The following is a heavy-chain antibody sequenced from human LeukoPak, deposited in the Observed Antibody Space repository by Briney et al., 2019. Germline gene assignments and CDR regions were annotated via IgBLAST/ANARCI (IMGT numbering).Heavy chain of an antibody. V-gene: IGHV6-1*01. CDR3: ARTTVYDGSKYYGLGV. CDR2: TYYRSKWFD. D-gene: IGHD5/OR15-5a*01. J-gene: IGHJ6*02. CDR1: GDSVSSDRAA. Sequence: SQTLSLTCAISGDSVSSDRAAWNWIRQSPSGGLGWLGRTYYRSKWFDEYAVSVKSRITIKPDTSRNQFSLHLNSVTPEDTAVYFCARTTVYDGSKYYGLGVWGQETTVTVSS.